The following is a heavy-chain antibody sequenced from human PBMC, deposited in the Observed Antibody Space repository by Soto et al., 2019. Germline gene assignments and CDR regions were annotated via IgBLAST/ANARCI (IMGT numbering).Heavy chain of an antibody. Sequence: PSETLSLTCAVSGGSISSGGYSWSWIRQPPGKGLEWIGYIYHSGSTYYNPSLKSRVTISVDRSKNQFSLKLSSVTAADTAVYYCARDRRGYSYEVGGMDVWGQGTTVTVSS. CDR2: IYHSGST. CDR1: GGSISSGGYS. V-gene: IGHV4-30-2*01. J-gene: IGHJ6*02. CDR3: ARDRRGYSYEVGGMDV. D-gene: IGHD5-18*01.